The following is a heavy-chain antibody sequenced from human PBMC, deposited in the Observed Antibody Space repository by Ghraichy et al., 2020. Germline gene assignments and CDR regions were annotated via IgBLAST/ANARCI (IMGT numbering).Heavy chain of an antibody. CDR1: GFTFSSYS. J-gene: IGHJ3*02. CDR2: ICSASSYI. V-gene: IGHV3-21*01. D-gene: IGHD2-15*01. CDR3: ARETGYCSGGRCYPDAFDI. Sequence: ETLSLTCAASGFTFSSYSMNWVRQAPGRGLEWVSSICSASSYIYYAESLQGRFTISRDNAKDSLYLQMNSLRAEDTAVYYCARETGYCSGGRCYPDAFDIWGQGTMVTVSS.